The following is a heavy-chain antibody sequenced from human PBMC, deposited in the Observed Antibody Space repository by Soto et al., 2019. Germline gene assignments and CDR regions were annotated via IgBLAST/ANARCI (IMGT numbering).Heavy chain of an antibody. V-gene: IGHV4-59*01. CDR2: IYYSGST. CDR3: ARVDDSSGYYSGNEYFQH. Sequence: SETLSLTCTVSGGSISSYYWSWIRQPPGKGLEWIGYIYYSGSTNYNPSLKGRVTTSVDTSKNQFSLKLSSVTAADTAVYYCARVDDSSGYYSGNEYFQHWGQGTLVTVSS. CDR1: GGSISSYY. J-gene: IGHJ1*01. D-gene: IGHD3-22*01.